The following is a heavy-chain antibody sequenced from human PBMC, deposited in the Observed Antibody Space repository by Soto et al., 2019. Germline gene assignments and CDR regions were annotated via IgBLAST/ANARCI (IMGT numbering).Heavy chain of an antibody. J-gene: IGHJ6*02. Sequence: SETLSLTFTFSGGSISGSYWSWIRQPPGKGLEWIGYMYNTGSTVYNPSFKSRVTISVDTSKNQFSLKLNSVTAADTAVYYCARDLWGYCGTDCYPLDVWGQGTTVT. D-gene: IGHD2-21*02. CDR2: MYNTGST. CDR1: GGSISGSY. V-gene: IGHV4-59*01. CDR3: ARDLWGYCGTDCYPLDV.